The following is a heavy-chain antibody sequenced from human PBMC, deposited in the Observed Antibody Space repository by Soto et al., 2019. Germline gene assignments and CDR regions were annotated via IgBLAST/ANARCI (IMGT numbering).Heavy chain of an antibody. Sequence: GESLKISCKGSGYSLTSYWISWVRQLPGKGLEWMGRIDPIDSHSIYSPSFQGHVTISADKTTSTAFLQWSSLKASDTAMYYCASPNTTAPYSYYGMDVPGQGTTVTLSS. D-gene: IGHD4-4*01. CDR2: IDPIDSHS. J-gene: IGHJ6*02. CDR1: GYSLTSYW. V-gene: IGHV5-10-1*01. CDR3: ASPNTTAPYSYYGMDV.